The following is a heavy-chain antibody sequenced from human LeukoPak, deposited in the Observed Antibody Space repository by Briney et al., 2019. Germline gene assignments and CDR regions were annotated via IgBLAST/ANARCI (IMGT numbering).Heavy chain of an antibody. CDR2: AYYTGTS. CDR3: ATVSGTSSILY. D-gene: IGHD2-2*01. V-gene: IGHV4-59*01. CDR1: GGSMRNYY. Sequence: SETQSLTCTVSGGSMRNYYWSWVRQPPGKGLEWLGYAYYTGTSNYNPSLKSRLNISVDTSKNQFSLTLTSVTAADTAVYYCATVSGTSSILYWGQGTLVIVSS. J-gene: IGHJ4*02.